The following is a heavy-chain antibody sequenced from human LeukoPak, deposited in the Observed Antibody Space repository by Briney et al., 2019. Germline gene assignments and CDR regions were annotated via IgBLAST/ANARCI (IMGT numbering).Heavy chain of an antibody. J-gene: IGHJ4*02. CDR1: GGSISSYY. V-gene: IGHV4-59*08. Sequence: PSETLSLTCTVSGGSISSYYWSWIRQPPGKGLEWIGYIYYSGSTNYNPSLKSRVTISVDTFKNQFSLKLSSVTAADTAVYYCARLPQSRGYSYGYFDYWGQGTLVTVSS. CDR3: ARLPQSRGYSYGYFDY. D-gene: IGHD5-18*01. CDR2: IYYSGST.